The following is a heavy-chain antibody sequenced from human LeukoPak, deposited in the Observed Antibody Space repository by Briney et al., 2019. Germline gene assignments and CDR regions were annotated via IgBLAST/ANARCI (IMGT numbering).Heavy chain of an antibody. CDR3: ARKNWDHDY. CDR1: GFTFSSYE. V-gene: IGHV3-48*03. Sequence: PGGSLRLSCAASGFTFSSYEMNWVRQAPGKGLEWVSYISSSGSTIYYADSVKGRFTISRDNAKNSLYLQMNSLRGEDTAVYYCARKNWDHDYWGQGTLVTVSS. J-gene: IGHJ4*02. D-gene: IGHD7-27*01. CDR2: ISSSGSTI.